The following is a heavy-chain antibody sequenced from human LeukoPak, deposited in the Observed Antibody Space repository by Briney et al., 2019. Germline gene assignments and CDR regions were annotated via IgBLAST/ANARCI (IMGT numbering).Heavy chain of an antibody. CDR3: ARGRFNYDSTGYSSFYY. CDR2: IKEDGSEK. V-gene: IGHV3-7*01. D-gene: IGHD3-22*01. Sequence: GGSLRLSCAASGVTFSSYWVSWVRQAPGKGLEWVANIKEDGSEKYYVDSVKGRFTISRDNAKNSVYLQMNSLRAEDTAVYYCARGRFNYDSTGYSSFYYWGQGTLVTVSS. CDR1: GVTFSSYW. J-gene: IGHJ4*02.